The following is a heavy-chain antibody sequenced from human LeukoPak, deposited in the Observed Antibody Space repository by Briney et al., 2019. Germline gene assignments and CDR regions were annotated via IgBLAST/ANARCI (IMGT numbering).Heavy chain of an antibody. Sequence: GGSLRLSCAASGFTFSSYGMSWVRQAPGKGLEWVSVIYSGGSTYYADSVKGRFTISRDNAKNSLYLQMNSLRAEDTAVYYCARDYDFWSVKVFDPWGQGTLVTVSS. D-gene: IGHD3-3*01. CDR1: GFTFSSYG. CDR3: ARDYDFWSVKVFDP. V-gene: IGHV3-66*01. J-gene: IGHJ5*02. CDR2: IYSGGST.